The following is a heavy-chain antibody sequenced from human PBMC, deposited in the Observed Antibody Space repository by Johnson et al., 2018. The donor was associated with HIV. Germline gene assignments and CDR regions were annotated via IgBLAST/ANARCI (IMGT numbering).Heavy chain of an antibody. CDR3: ARERGPWKHLWLRDAFDI. CDR1: GFTFSDYY. CDR2: IYSGGST. D-gene: IGHD5-18*01. J-gene: IGHJ3*02. Sequence: MQLVESGGGLVKPGGSLRLSCVASGFTFSDYYMTWIRQAPGKGLEWVSVIYSGGSTYYADSVKGRFTISRDNSKNTLYLQMNSLRADDTDMYYCARERGPWKHLWLRDAFDIWGQGTMVTVSS. V-gene: IGHV3-66*01.